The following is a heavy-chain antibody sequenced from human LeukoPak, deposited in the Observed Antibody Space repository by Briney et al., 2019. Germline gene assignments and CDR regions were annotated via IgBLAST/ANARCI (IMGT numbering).Heavy chain of an antibody. J-gene: IGHJ4*02. V-gene: IGHV4-39*07. Sequence: SETLSLTCTVSGGSISSSSYYWGWIRQPPGKGLEWIGSIYYSGSTYYNPSLKSRVTISVDTSKNQFSLKLSSVTAADTAVYYCGRDDPNYDSSGYLFDYWGQGTLVTVSS. CDR1: GGSISSSSYY. CDR3: GRDDPNYDSSGYLFDY. D-gene: IGHD3-22*01. CDR2: IYYSGST.